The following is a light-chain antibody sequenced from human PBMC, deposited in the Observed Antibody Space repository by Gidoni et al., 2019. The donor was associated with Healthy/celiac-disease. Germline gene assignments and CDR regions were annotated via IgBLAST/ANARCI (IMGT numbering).Light chain of an antibody. Sequence: DIVLTQSPATLSLSPGERATLSCRASQSVSIYLAWYQQKPGQAPRLLIYDASNRATGIPARFSGSGSGTDFTLTSSSLEPEDFAVYYCQQRSNWLFTFGPGTKVDIK. CDR3: QQRSNWLFT. CDR2: DAS. CDR1: QSVSIY. J-gene: IGKJ3*01. V-gene: IGKV3-11*01.